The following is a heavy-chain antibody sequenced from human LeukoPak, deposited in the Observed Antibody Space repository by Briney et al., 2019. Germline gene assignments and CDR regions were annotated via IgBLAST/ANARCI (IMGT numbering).Heavy chain of an antibody. CDR2: IYYSGST. Sequence: SETLSLTCTVSGGSISSSYWSWIRQPPGKGLEWIGYIYYSGSTNNNPSFKSRVAISVDTSKNQLSLKLSSVTAADTAVYYCATWGIAVAGTFDYWGQGTLVTVST. CDR3: ATWGIAVAGTFDY. J-gene: IGHJ4*02. CDR1: GGSISSSY. V-gene: IGHV4-59*08. D-gene: IGHD6-19*01.